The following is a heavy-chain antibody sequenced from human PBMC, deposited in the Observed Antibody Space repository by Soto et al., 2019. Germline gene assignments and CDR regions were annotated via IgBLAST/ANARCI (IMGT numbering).Heavy chain of an antibody. CDR1: GFTFSSYA. D-gene: IGHD6-13*01. CDR3: AKSSSRHWYFAL. Sequence: EVQLLESGGGLVQPGGSLRLSCAASGFTFSSYAMSWVRQAPGKGLEWVSAISGSGGSTYYADSAKGRFTISRDNSKNPLYLQMTSLRAEDTAVYYCAKSSSRHWYFALCVRGTLVTVSS. CDR2: ISGSGGST. J-gene: IGHJ2*01. V-gene: IGHV3-23*01.